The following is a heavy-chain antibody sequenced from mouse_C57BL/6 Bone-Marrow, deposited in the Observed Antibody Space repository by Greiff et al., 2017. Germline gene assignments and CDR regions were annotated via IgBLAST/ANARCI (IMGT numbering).Heavy chain of an antibody. CDR1: GFNITDYY. V-gene: IGHV14-1*01. Sequence: VQLKQSGAELVRPGASVKLSCTASGFNITDYYMHWVKQRPEQGLEWIGRIDPEDGDTDYAPKFQGKATMTADTSSNTAYLQPSSLTSEDTAVYYCTTDDYGGGDYFDYWGQGTTLTVSS. CDR2: IDPEDGDT. CDR3: TTDDYGGGDYFDY. D-gene: IGHD2-4*01. J-gene: IGHJ2*01.